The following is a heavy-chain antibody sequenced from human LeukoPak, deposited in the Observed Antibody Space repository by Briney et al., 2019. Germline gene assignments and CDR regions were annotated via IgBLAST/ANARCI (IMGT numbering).Heavy chain of an antibody. V-gene: IGHV3-23*01. CDR2: ISGSGDST. Sequence: PGGSLRLSCAVSGFTFSSYAMSWVRQAPGKGLEWVSAISGSGDSTSYADSVKGRFTISRDNSKNTLYLQMNSLRAEDTAVYYCAGATFDYYDSSGYYDYWGQGTLVTVSS. J-gene: IGHJ4*02. CDR3: AGATFDYYDSSGYYDY. CDR1: GFTFSSYA. D-gene: IGHD3-22*01.